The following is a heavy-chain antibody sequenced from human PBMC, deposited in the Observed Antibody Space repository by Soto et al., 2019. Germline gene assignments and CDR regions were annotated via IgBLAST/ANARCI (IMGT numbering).Heavy chain of an antibody. CDR3: ARGENYYDSSGYGGNAFDI. Sequence: SETLSLTCTVSGGSISSYYWSWIRQHPGKGLEWIGYIYYSGSTNYNPSLKSRVTISVDTSKNQFSLKLSSVTAADTAVYYCARGENYYDSSGYGGNAFDIWGQGTMVTVSS. CDR2: IYYSGST. V-gene: IGHV4-59*01. D-gene: IGHD3-22*01. CDR1: GGSISSYY. J-gene: IGHJ3*02.